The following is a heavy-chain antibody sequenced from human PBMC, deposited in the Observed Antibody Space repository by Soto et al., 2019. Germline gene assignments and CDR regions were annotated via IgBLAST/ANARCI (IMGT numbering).Heavy chain of an antibody. D-gene: IGHD3-10*01. CDR1: RDSVSSNSAA. CDR3: ARDCGLLWFGELSHFYYYGMDV. CDR2: TYYRSKWYN. J-gene: IGHJ6*02. V-gene: IGHV6-1*01. Sequence: PRQTLSLNCGISRDSVSSNSAAWNWVRHSPSRGLEWLGRTYYRSKWYNDYAVSVKSRITINPDTSKNQFSLKLNSVTPEDTAVYYCARDCGLLWFGELSHFYYYGMDVWGQGTTVTVSS.